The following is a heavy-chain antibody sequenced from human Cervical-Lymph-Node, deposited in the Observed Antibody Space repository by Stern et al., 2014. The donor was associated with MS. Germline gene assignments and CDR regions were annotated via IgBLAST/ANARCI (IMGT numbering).Heavy chain of an antibody. CDR1: GGTFKNYA. D-gene: IGHD3-16*01. J-gene: IGHJ4*02. CDR2: IIPIFGGS. V-gene: IGHV1-69*06. Sequence: QVQLVESGAEVKKPGSSVKVSCRASGGTFKNYADSWVRQGPGQGLGWMGGIIPIFGGSAHAQKFQDRVTITADKSTNTVYMELNSLRYDDTAVYFCTRDDGGGVDYWGQGTLITVSS. CDR3: TRDDGGGVDY.